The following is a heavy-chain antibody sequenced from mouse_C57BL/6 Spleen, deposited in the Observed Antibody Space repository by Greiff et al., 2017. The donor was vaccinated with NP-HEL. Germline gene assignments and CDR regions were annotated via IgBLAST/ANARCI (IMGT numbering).Heavy chain of an antibody. J-gene: IGHJ1*03. V-gene: IGHV5-6*01. Sequence: EVQLVESGGDLVKPGGSLKLSCAASGFTFSSYGMSWVRQTPDKRLEWVATISSGGSYTYYPDSVKGRFTISRDNAKNTLYLQMSSLKSEDTAMYYCARVNYYGSSYNWYFDVWGTGTTVTVSS. CDR3: ARVNYYGSSYNWYFDV. CDR1: GFTFSSYG. D-gene: IGHD1-1*01. CDR2: ISSGGSYT.